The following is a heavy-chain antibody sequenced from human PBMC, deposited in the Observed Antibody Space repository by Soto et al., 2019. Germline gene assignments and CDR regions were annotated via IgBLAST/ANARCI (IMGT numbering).Heavy chain of an antibody. D-gene: IGHD5-12*01. Sequence: SETLSLTCTVSGGYISSYYWSWIRQPPGKGLEWIGYIYYSGSTNYNPSLKSRVTISVDTSKNQFSLKLSSVTAADTAVYYCARHDYSGYDYSFDYWGQGTLVTVSS. CDR3: ARHDYSGYDYSFDY. CDR2: IYYSGST. V-gene: IGHV4-59*08. CDR1: GGYISSYY. J-gene: IGHJ4*02.